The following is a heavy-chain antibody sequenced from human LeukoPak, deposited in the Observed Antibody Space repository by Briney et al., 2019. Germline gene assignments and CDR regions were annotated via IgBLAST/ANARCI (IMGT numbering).Heavy chain of an antibody. J-gene: IGHJ4*02. Sequence: GESLKISCKGSGCIFSNQWIGWVRQMPGKGLEWMGIIYPGDSDTRYSPSFQGQVTISADKSISTAYLQWSSLKASDTAMYYCARQIRYSGGWDYWGQGTLVTVSS. D-gene: IGHD6-19*01. CDR2: IYPGDSDT. V-gene: IGHV5-51*01. CDR3: ARQIRYSGGWDY. CDR1: GCIFSNQW.